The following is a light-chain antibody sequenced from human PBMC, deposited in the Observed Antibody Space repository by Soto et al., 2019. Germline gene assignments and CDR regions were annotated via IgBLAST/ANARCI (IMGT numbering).Light chain of an antibody. CDR1: QSITTW. CDR2: DAS. CDR3: QQYDSYSWT. J-gene: IGKJ1*01. Sequence: IRMPQPPSTLPQSEEARVVITCRASQSITTWLAWYQQKPAKAPKLLIYDASSLESGVPSRFSGSGSGTEFTLTISSLQTDDFASYYCQQYDSYSWTFGQGTKVDIK. V-gene: IGKV1-5*01.